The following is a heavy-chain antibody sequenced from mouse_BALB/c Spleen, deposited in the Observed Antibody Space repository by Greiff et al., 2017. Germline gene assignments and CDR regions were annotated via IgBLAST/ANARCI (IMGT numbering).Heavy chain of an antibody. CDR1: GYTFTSYY. J-gene: IGHJ3*01. CDR3: AGDYDEGFAY. V-gene: IGHV1S56*01. D-gene: IGHD2-4*01. CDR2: IYPGNVNT. Sequence: QVQLKQSGPELVKPGASVRISCKASGYTFTSYYIHWVKQRPGQGLEWIGWIYPGNVNTKYNEKFKGKATLTADKSSSTAYMQLSSLTSEDSAVYFCAGDYDEGFAYWGQGTLVTVSA.